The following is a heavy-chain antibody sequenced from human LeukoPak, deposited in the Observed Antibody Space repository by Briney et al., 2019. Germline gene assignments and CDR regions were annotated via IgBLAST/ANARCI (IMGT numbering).Heavy chain of an antibody. J-gene: IGHJ4*02. D-gene: IGHD3-3*01. CDR2: INHSGST. Sequence: SSETLSLTCAVYGGSFSGYYWSWIRQPPGKGLEWIGEINHSGSTNYNPSLKSRVTISVDTSKNQFSLKLSSVTAADTAVYYCARGKITILGVVTPVDYWGQGTLVTVSS. V-gene: IGHV4-34*01. CDR1: GGSFSGYY. CDR3: ARGKITILGVVTPVDY.